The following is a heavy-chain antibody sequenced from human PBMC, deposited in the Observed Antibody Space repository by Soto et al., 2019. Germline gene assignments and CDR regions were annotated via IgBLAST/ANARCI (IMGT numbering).Heavy chain of an antibody. J-gene: IGHJ4*02. CDR2: IKSKGGGETK. CDR1: GLKFSDAW. CDR3: TWDNDGRFRSDF. D-gene: IGHD3-3*01. V-gene: IGHV3-15*07. Sequence: EARLVESGGGLVKPGDSLRLSCVVSGLKFSDAWMNWVRQAPGKGLEWVGRIKSKGGGETKVYGEAVRGRFAISRDDSRDTMYLQMYRVKSEDTAMYYCTWDNDGRFRSDFWGRGTLVTVSS.